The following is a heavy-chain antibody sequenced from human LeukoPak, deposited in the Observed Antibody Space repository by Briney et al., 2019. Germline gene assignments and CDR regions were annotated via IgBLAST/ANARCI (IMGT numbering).Heavy chain of an antibody. V-gene: IGHV4-34*01. Sequence: SETLSLTCAVYGGSFSGYYWSWIRQPPGKGLEWIGEINHSGSTNYNPSLKSRVTISVDTSKNQFPLKLSSVTAADTAVYYCALGYCSGGSCQHSYYFDYWGQGTLVTVSS. CDR3: ALGYCSGGSCQHSYYFDY. CDR1: GGSFSGYY. D-gene: IGHD2-15*01. CDR2: INHSGST. J-gene: IGHJ4*02.